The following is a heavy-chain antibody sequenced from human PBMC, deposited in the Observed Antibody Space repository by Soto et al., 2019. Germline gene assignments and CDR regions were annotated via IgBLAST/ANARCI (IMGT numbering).Heavy chain of an antibody. Sequence: EVQLVESGGGLVKPGGSLRLSCAASGFTFSNAWMSWVRQAPGKGLEWVGRIKSKTGGGTTDYAAPVIGRFTISRDDSKDTLYLQMNSLKTEDTAVYYCTTGITMVRGVFASWGQGTLVTVSS. V-gene: IGHV3-15*01. J-gene: IGHJ4*02. CDR2: IKSKTGGGTT. CDR3: TTGITMVRGVFAS. CDR1: GFTFSNAW. D-gene: IGHD3-10*01.